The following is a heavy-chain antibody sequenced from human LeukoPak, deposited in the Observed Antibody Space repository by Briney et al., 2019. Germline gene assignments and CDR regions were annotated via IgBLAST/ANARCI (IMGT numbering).Heavy chain of an antibody. Sequence: SETLSLTCTVSGGSISSGDYYWSWIRQPPGKGLGWIGYIYYSGSTYYNPSLKSRVTISVDTSKNQFSLKLSSVTAADTAVYYCVRSGYDYYFDYWGQGTLVTVSS. J-gene: IGHJ4*02. D-gene: IGHD5-12*01. CDR2: IYYSGST. V-gene: IGHV4-30-4*01. CDR3: VRSGYDYYFDY. CDR1: GGSISSGDYY.